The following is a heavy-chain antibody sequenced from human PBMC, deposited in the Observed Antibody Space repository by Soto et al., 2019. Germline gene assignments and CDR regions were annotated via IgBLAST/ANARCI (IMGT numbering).Heavy chain of an antibody. CDR1: GFSLTTSGVG. J-gene: IGHJ4*02. V-gene: IGHV2-5*02. CDR2: IYWDDDK. D-gene: IGHD3-3*01. Sequence: QITLNESGPTPVNPRQTLTLTCTFSGFSLTTSGVGVGWIRQSPGTAPEWLALIYWDDDKRYSPSLKSRLTITKDTSKNQVVLTMADLDPADTATYYCAHRVLRTVFGLVTTTAIYFDFWGQGTPVAVSS. CDR3: AHRVLRTVFGLVTTTAIYFDF.